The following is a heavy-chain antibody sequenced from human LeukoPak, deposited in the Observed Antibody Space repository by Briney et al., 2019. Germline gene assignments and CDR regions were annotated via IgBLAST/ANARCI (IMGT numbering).Heavy chain of an antibody. Sequence: PGGSLRLSCAASGFTFSSYGMHWVRQAPGKGLEWVAFIRYDGSNKYYADSVKGRFTISRDNSKNTLYLQMNSLRAEDTAVYYCGKTWIQLWPDGPDAFDIWGQGTMVTVSS. CDR3: GKTWIQLWPDGPDAFDI. CDR2: IRYDGSNK. CDR1: GFTFSSYG. D-gene: IGHD5-18*01. J-gene: IGHJ3*02. V-gene: IGHV3-30*02.